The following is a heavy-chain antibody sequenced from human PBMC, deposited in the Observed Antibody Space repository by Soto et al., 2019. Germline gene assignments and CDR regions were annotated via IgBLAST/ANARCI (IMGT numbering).Heavy chain of an antibody. V-gene: IGHV3-23*01. Sequence: EVQVLDSGGGLVQPGGSVRLFCAASGFTFSSNAMTWVRQAPGKGLEWVSTINGNGGTYYADAVKGRFSISRDNSKSTLHLQMDNLRAEDTAVYFCAKNGPVDGYFAEFDYWGRGPPVTVSS. J-gene: IGHJ4*02. CDR1: GFTFSSNA. CDR3: AKNGPVDGYFAEFDY. CDR2: INGNGGT. D-gene: IGHD3-22*01.